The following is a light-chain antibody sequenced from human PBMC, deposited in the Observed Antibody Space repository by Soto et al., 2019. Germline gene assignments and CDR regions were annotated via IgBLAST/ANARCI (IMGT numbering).Light chain of an antibody. CDR1: QSVSSNY. J-gene: IGKJ1*01. Sequence: EIVLTQSPGTLSLSPGERATLSCRSSQSVSSNYLAWYQQKPDQAPRLVIYDVSGRATGIPDRFSGSGSGTDFTLTISRLEPDDFAVYYCQKYGRSPTFGQGTKVEIK. CDR2: DVS. V-gene: IGKV3-20*01. CDR3: QKYGRSPT.